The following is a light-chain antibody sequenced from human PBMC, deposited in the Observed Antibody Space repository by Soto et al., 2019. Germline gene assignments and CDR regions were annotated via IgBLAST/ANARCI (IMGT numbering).Light chain of an antibody. J-gene: IGKJ4*01. Sequence: DIQMTQSRSTLSASVGDRVTITFRASQSISSWLAWYQQKPGKAPKLLIYKASSLESGVPSRFSGSGSGTEFTLTISSLQPDDFATYYCQQYNSYSPVTFGGGTKVDI. CDR2: KAS. CDR3: QQYNSYSPVT. CDR1: QSISSW. V-gene: IGKV1-5*03.